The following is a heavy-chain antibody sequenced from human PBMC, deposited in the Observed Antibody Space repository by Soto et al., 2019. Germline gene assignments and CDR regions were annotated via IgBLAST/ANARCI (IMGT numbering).Heavy chain of an antibody. CDR3: ARVPDCGGGCYSFDLVS. J-gene: IGHJ4*02. CDR2: IYHSGRT. Sequence: QLQLQESGSGLVKPSQTLSLTCAVSGGSISSVGYSWSWIRQPPGKGMEWIGYIYHSGRTYYTPSVRSRVTISLAMTKIQFSLKLSSLTVAGTAVYYCARVPDCGGGCYSFDLVSWGQAPVVTVSA. CDR1: GGSISSVGYS. V-gene: IGHV4-30-2*01. D-gene: IGHD2-21*02.